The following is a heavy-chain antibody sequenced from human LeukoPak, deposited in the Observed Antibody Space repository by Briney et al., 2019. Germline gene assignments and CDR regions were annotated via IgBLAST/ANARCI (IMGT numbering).Heavy chain of an antibody. CDR1: VFTFSNAW. Sequence: GGSLRLSCAASVFTFSNAWMSGVRQAPGKGLEWVGCIKSKTDGGTTDHAAPVKGRFTISRDDSKNTLYLQMNSLKTEDTAVYYCTTRPAGLLWFGELFDYWGQGTLVTVSS. D-gene: IGHD3-10*01. V-gene: IGHV3-15*01. J-gene: IGHJ4*02. CDR3: TTRPAGLLWFGELFDY. CDR2: IKSKTDGGTT.